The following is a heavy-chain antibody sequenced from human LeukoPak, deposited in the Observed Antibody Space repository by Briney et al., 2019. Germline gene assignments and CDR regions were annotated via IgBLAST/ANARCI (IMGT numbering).Heavy chain of an antibody. CDR2: IYYRGDI. Sequence: IPSETLSLTCSVSDGSIRTYYWSWIRQSPGQGLEWIGNIYYRGDINYNPSLKSRVIISIDTSKNQFSLKVTSLTAADMAVYYCATNKDWAEADWGQGTLVIVSS. J-gene: IGHJ4*02. D-gene: IGHD3/OR15-3a*01. V-gene: IGHV4-59*03. CDR3: ATNKDWAEAD. CDR1: DGSIRTYY.